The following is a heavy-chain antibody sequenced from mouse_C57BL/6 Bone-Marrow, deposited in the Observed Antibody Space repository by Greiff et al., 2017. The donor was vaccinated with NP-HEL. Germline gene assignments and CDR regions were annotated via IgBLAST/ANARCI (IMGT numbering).Heavy chain of an antibody. J-gene: IGHJ2*01. V-gene: IGHV10-1*01. Sequence: GGGLVQPKGSLKLSCAASGFSFNTYAMNWVRQAPGKGLEWVARIRSKSNNYATYYADSLKDRFTISRDDSESMRYLQMNNLKTEDTAMYYCVRQGYDGYYLDYWGQGTTLTVSS. CDR1: GFSFNTYA. CDR2: IRSKSNNYAT. CDR3: VRQGYDGYYLDY. D-gene: IGHD2-3*01.